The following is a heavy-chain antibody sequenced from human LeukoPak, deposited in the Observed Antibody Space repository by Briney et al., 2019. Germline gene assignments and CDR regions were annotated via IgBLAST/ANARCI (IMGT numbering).Heavy chain of an antibody. J-gene: IGHJ6*02. CDR2: ISGSGGST. D-gene: IGHD6-19*01. CDR1: GFTFSSYA. V-gene: IGHV3-23*01. CDR3: AEAVAGQNYYYYGMDV. Sequence: PGGSLRLSCAASGFTFSSYAMSWVRQAPGKGLEWVSAISGSGGSTYYADSVKGRFTISRDNSKNTLYLQMNSLRAEDTAVYYCAEAVAGQNYYYYGMDVWGQGTTVTVSS.